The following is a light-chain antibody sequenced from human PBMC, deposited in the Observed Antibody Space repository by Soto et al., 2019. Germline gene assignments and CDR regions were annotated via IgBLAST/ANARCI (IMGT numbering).Light chain of an antibody. CDR2: RAS. V-gene: IGKV3-15*01. J-gene: IGKJ5*01. CDR1: QSVGSL. Sequence: IVVTKSAATLSVSPGERATLSCRASQSVGSLLAWYQQKPGQAPRLLIYRASSRATGISGSFSGSGSGTEFTLTITSLQSEDFAVYYCQQYNDWPITFGQGTRLEI. CDR3: QQYNDWPIT.